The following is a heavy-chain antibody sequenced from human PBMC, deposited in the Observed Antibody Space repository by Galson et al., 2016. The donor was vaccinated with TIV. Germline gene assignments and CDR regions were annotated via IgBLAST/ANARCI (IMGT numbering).Heavy chain of an antibody. CDR2: IVPMIDIT. CDR1: GDTFTSYT. Sequence: SVKVSCKASGDTFTSYTINWMRQAPGQGLEWMGRIVPMIDITNYAPNFQDRVTITGDKSTSAAYMELKSLRSEDTAIYYCARGEWGRQDYKYYGLDVWGQGTMVTVSS. V-gene: IGHV1-69*02. CDR3: ARGEWGRQDYKYYGLDV. J-gene: IGHJ6*02. D-gene: IGHD3-10*01.